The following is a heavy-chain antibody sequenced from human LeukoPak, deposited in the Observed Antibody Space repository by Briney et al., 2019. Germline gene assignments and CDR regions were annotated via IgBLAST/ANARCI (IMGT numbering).Heavy chain of an antibody. J-gene: IGHJ4*02. V-gene: IGHV4-61*08. CDR2: IYYSGST. Sequence: SETLSLTCTVSGGSISSGDYYWSWIRQPPGKGLEWIGYIYYSGSTNYNPSLKSRVTISVDTSKNQFSLKLSSVTAADTAVYYCARDSSSAGTHRFDYWGQGTLVTVSS. D-gene: IGHD6-19*01. CDR1: GGSISSGDYY. CDR3: ARDSSSAGTHRFDY.